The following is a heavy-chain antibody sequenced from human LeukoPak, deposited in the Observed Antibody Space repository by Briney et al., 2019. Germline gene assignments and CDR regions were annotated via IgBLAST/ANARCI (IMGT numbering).Heavy chain of an antibody. CDR1: GGSFSGYY. J-gene: IGHJ4*02. Sequence: PSETLSLTCAVYGGSFSGYYWSWIRQPPGKGLEWIGEINHSGSTNYNPSLKSRVTISVDTSKNQFSLKLSSVTAADTAVYYCARGPYSSNWYYFDYWGQGTLVTVSS. CDR2: INHSGST. CDR3: ARGPYSSNWYYFDY. D-gene: IGHD6-13*01. V-gene: IGHV4-34*01.